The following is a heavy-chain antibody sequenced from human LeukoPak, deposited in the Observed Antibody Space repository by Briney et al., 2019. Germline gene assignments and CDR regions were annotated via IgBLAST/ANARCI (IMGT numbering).Heavy chain of an antibody. V-gene: IGHV3-49*04. CDR1: GFTFGDYA. CDR2: IRSKAYGGTT. D-gene: IGHD6-19*01. Sequence: PGGSLRLSCTASGFTFGDYAMSWVRQAPGKGLEWVGFIRSKAYGGTTEYAASVKGRFTISRDDSKSIAYLQMNSLKTEDTAVYYCTRGPAVAVSDYYYYMDVWGKGTTVTVSS. CDR3: TRGPAVAVSDYYYYMDV. J-gene: IGHJ6*03.